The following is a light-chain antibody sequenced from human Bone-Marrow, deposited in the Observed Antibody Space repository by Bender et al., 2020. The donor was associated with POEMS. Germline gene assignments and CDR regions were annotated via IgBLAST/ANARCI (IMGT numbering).Light chain of an antibody. CDR1: NIGSKS. CDR3: QVWDSTTELVV. V-gene: IGLV3-21*02. Sequence: SYVLTQPPSVSVAPGQTAIITCGGANIGSKSVHWYQQKPGQAPVLVVNDDSDRPSGIPERFSGSNSGNTASLTIGRVGVGDEADYYCQVWDSTTELVVFGGGTKLTVL. CDR2: DDS. J-gene: IGLJ2*01.